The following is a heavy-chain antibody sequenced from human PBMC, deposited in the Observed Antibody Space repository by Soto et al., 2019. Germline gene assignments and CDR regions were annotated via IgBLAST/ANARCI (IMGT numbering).Heavy chain of an antibody. Sequence: SETLSLTCTVSGGSISSSSYYWGWIRQPPGKGLEWIGSIYYSGSTYYNPSLKSRVTISVDTSKNQFSLKLSSVTAADTAVYYCASRQYDFWSGYFSGGVNYRMDVCSQGTTVLVSS. D-gene: IGHD3-3*01. J-gene: IGHJ6*02. CDR2: IYYSGST. CDR1: GGSISSSSYY. CDR3: ASRQYDFWSGYFSGGVNYRMDV. V-gene: IGHV4-39*01.